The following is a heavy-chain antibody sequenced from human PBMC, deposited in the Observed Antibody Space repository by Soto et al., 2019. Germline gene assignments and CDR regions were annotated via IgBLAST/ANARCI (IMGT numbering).Heavy chain of an antibody. CDR2: IYSGGST. J-gene: IGHJ4*02. CDR1: GFTVSSNY. V-gene: IGHV3-66*01. Sequence: PGGSLRLSCAASGFTVSSNYMSWVRQAPGKGLEWVSVIYSGGSTYYADSVKGRFTISRDNSKNTLYLQMNSLRAEDTAVYYCARDSDDSSGSARPFDYWGQGTLVTVSS. D-gene: IGHD3-22*01. CDR3: ARDSDDSSGSARPFDY.